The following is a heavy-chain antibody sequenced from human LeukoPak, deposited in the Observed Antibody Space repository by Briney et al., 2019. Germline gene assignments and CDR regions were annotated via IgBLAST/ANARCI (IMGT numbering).Heavy chain of an antibody. CDR1: GGSFSGYY. Sequence: PSETLSLTCAVYGGSFSGYYWSWIRQPPGKGLEWIGEINHSGSTNYNPSLKSRVTISVDTSKNQFSLKLSSVTAADTAVYYCARGKRNYYYYYGMDVWGQGTTVTVSS. CDR2: INHSGST. V-gene: IGHV4-34*01. CDR3: ARGKRNYYYYYGMDV. J-gene: IGHJ6*02.